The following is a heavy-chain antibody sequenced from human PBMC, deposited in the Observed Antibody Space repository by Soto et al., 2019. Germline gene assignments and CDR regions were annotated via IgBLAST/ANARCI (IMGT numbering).Heavy chain of an antibody. CDR2: IYPGDSYT. V-gene: IGHV5-51*01. D-gene: IGHD6-25*01. CDR3: ARQAAGYYYYYGMDV. CDR1: GYSFTSYW. Sequence: GESLKISCNGSGYSFTSYWIGWVRQMPGKGLEWMGIIYPGDSYTNYSPSFQGHVTISADKSISTAYLQWISLKASDTAMYYCARQAAGYYYYYGMDVWGQGTTVTVSS. J-gene: IGHJ6*02.